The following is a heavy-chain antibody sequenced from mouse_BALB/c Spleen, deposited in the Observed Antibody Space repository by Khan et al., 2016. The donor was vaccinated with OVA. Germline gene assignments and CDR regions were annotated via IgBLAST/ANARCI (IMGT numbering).Heavy chain of an antibody. CDR3: ARGGLRGVAVGN. V-gene: IGHV1S56*01. J-gene: IGHJ4*01. D-gene: IGHD2-4*01. Sequence: QVQLQQSGPELVKPGALVKISCKASGYTFTSYDINWARQRPGQGPGSIGWIYPGDGSTEYNEKFKGKATRTADNSSSTAYMQLSSLTSENPAVYFGARGGLRGVAVGNWGQGTSVTVSS. CDR1: GYTFTSYD. CDR2: IYPGDGST.